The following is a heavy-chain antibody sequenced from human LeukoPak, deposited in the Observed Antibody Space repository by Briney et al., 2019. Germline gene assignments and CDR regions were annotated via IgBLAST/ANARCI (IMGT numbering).Heavy chain of an antibody. CDR3: ARGDSSSWLIDY. J-gene: IGHJ4*02. CDR1: GYTFTGYY. CDR2: INPNSGGT. Sequence: ASVKVSCKASGYTFTGYYMHWVRQAPGQGLEWMGWINPNSGGTNYAQKFQGRVSMTRDTSISTAYMELSRLRSDDTAVYYCARGDSSSWLIDYWGQGTLVTVSS. V-gene: IGHV1-2*02. D-gene: IGHD6-13*01.